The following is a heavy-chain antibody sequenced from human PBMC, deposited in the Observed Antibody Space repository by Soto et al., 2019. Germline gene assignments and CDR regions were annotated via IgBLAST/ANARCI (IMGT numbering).Heavy chain of an antibody. CDR2: VDPNGGGS. V-gene: IGHV1-2*04. D-gene: IGHD4-17*01. CDR1: GYSFTDYK. J-gene: IGHJ4*02. Sequence: QGQLLQSGAEVKKPGASVKVSCKTSGYSFTDYKLHCVRQAPGQGLEWMGWVDPNGGGSNSAQKFQGSVTMTWDTSITTAYLDLTRLTTNDTATYFCATWVDYGDFEGFDFWGQGTLVTVSS. CDR3: ATWVDYGDFEGFDF.